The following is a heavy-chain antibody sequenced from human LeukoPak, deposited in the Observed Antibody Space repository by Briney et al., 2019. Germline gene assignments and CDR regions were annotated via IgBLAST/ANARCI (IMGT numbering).Heavy chain of an antibody. D-gene: IGHD1-26*01. Sequence: SETLSLTCTVSGGSISSSSYYWGWIRQPPGKGLEWIGSIYYSGSTYYNPSLKSRVIISVDTSKNQFSLKLSSVTAADTAVYYCARDPPSGSYPTPYYFDYWGQGTLVTVSS. CDR3: ARDPPSGSYPTPYYFDY. CDR2: IYYSGST. CDR1: GGSISSSSYY. V-gene: IGHV4-39*02. J-gene: IGHJ4*02.